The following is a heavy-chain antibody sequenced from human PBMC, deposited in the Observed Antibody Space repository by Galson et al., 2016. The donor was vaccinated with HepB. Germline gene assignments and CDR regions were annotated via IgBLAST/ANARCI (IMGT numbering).Heavy chain of an antibody. CDR3: ARDKAVVAAIPRGYYGMDV. CDR1: GFTFSTYA. J-gene: IGHJ6*02. Sequence: SLRLSCAASGFTFSTYAMQWVRQAPGKGLEWVAAISYDGRNKFYADSVKGRFTISRDSSENTLFLQMNSLRAEDSAVYYCARDKAVVAAIPRGYYGMDVWGQGTTVTVSS. V-gene: IGHV3-30*04. D-gene: IGHD2-15*01. CDR2: ISYDGRNK.